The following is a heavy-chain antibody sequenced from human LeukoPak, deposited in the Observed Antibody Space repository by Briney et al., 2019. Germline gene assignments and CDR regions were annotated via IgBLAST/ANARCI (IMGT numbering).Heavy chain of an antibody. V-gene: IGHV3-64D*09. CDR2: ISRNGGST. D-gene: IGHD2/OR15-2a*01. CDR1: GFMFSSYG. CDR3: VKDLRSDFMGVLSRYLSY. J-gene: IGHJ4*02. Sequence: PGGSLRLSCAASGFMFSSYGMSWVRQAPGKGLEYVAAISRNGGSTYYADSVKGRFTISRDNSKSTLYLQMSSLRAEDTAVYLCVKDLRSDFMGVLSRYLSYWGQGTLVTVSS.